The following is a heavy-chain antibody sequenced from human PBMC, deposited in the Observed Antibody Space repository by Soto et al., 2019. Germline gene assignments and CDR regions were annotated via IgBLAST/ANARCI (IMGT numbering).Heavy chain of an antibody. CDR3: ARDKITGLFDY. D-gene: IGHD2-8*02. CDR1: DGSIRGYF. CDR2: IHHTGNT. Sequence: SETLSLTCTVSDGSIRGYFWSWIRRPPGTGLEWIGYIHHTGNTKYNPSLNSRVTISVDTSKNQFSLNLSSVTAADTAVYYCARDKITGLFDYWGQGTLVTVSS. V-gene: IGHV4-59*12. J-gene: IGHJ4*02.